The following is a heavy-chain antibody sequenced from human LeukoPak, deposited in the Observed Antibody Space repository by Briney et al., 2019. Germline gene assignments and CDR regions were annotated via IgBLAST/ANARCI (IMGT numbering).Heavy chain of an antibody. CDR2: ISSSGSTI. V-gene: IGHV3-48*03. CDR1: GFTFSSYE. D-gene: IGHD3-9*01. Sequence: GGSLRLSCAASGFTFSSYEMNWVRQAPGKGLEWVSYISSSGSTIYYADSVKGRFTISRDNAKDSLYLQMNSLRAEDTAVYYCARGNPLRYVDYWGQGTLVTVSS. CDR3: ARGNPLRYVDY. J-gene: IGHJ4*02.